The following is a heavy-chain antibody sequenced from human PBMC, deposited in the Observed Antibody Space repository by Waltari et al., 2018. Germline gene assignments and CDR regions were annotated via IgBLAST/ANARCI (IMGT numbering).Heavy chain of an antibody. CDR1: GGTFSSYA. D-gene: IGHD6-6*01. CDR3: VKGYSSSSGTYYYYYYGMDV. V-gene: IGHV1-69*13. Sequence: QVQLVQSGAEVKKPGSSVKVSCKASGGTFSSYAISWVRQAPGQGLEWMGGIIPNFGQAKSAQMFQGGVTITADESTSTAYMELSSLRSEDTAVYYCVKGYSSSSGTYYYYYYGMDVWGQGTTVTVSS. J-gene: IGHJ6*02. CDR2: IIPNFGQA.